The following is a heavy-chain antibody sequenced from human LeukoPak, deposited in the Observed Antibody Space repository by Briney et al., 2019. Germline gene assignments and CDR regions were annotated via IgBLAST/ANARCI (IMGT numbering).Heavy chain of an antibody. CDR2: SNPNSGGT. J-gene: IGHJ4*02. Sequence: GASVKVSCKASGYTFTCYYMHWVRQVPGQGLEWMGWSNPNSGGTNNAQKFQGRVTMSRDTSISTAYMELSRLRSDDTAVYYCARSVVVPAAMPDYWVRGTLVTVSS. CDR1: GYTFTCYY. V-gene: IGHV1-2*02. D-gene: IGHD2-2*01. CDR3: ARSVVVPAAMPDY.